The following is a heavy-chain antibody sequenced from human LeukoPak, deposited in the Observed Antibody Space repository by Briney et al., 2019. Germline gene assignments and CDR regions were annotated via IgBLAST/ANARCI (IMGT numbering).Heavy chain of an antibody. V-gene: IGHV1-8*01. Sequence: ASVKVSCKASGYTFTSYDINWVRQATGQGLEWMGWMNPNSGNTGYAQKFQGRVTMTRNTSISTAYMELSSLRSEDTAVYYCPRARRSKNGQYPATNYYYYYMDVWGKGTTVTVSS. CDR1: GYTFTSYD. D-gene: IGHD2-2*01. J-gene: IGHJ6*03. CDR2: MNPNSGNT. CDR3: PRARRSKNGQYPATNYYYYYMDV.